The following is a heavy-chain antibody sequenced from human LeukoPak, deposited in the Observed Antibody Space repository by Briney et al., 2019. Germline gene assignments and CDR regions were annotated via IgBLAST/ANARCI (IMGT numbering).Heavy chain of an antibody. CDR2: GGNSGGT. CDR3: ARGNYFDY. Sequence: SETLSLTCAVYGGSLNGYYWSWIRQPPGKGLEWIGEGGNSGGTKFNPSLKSRVTISADTSKSQFSLKLSSVTAADTAVYYCARGNYFDYWGQGTLVTVSS. V-gene: IGHV4-34*01. J-gene: IGHJ4*02. CDR1: GGSLNGYY.